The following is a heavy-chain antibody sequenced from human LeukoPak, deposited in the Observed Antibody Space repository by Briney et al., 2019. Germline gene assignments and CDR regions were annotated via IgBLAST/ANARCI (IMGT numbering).Heavy chain of an antibody. CDR1: GFTFSSYA. Sequence: GGSLRLSCAASGFTFSSYAMHWVRQAPGKGLEWVAVISYDGSNKYYADSVKGRFTISRDNSKNTLYLQMNSLRAEDTAVYYCARDEDIVVVPADYYYGMDVWGQGTTVTVSS. J-gene: IGHJ6*02. D-gene: IGHD2-2*01. CDR2: ISYDGSNK. CDR3: ARDEDIVVVPADYYYGMDV. V-gene: IGHV3-30*04.